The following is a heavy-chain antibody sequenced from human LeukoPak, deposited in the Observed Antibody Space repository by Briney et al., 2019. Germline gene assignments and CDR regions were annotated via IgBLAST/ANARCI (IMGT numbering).Heavy chain of an antibody. CDR3: GRDSYGHNWFDP. V-gene: IGHV4-39*01. J-gene: IGHJ5*02. Sequence: RSEPLSLTCTVSGGSISSSSYYWGWIRQPPGKGLEWIGSIYYSGSTYYNPSLKSRVTISVDTSKNQFSLKLSSVTAADTAVYYCGRDSYGHNWFDPWGQGTLVTVSS. D-gene: IGHD5-18*01. CDR2: IYYSGST. CDR1: GGSISSSSYY.